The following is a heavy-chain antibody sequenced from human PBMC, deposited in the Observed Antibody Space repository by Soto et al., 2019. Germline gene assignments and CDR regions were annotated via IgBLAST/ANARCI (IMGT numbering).Heavy chain of an antibody. CDR1: GFTFSSYA. J-gene: IGHJ4*02. V-gene: IGHV3-30-3*01. D-gene: IGHD6-6*01. CDR3: ARHDSSFPLDY. Sequence: QVQLVESGGGVVQPGRSLRLSCAASGFTFSSYAMHWDRQAPGKGLEWVAVISYDGSNKYYADSVKGRFTISRDNSKNTLYLQMNSLRAEDTAVYYCARHDSSFPLDYWGQGTLVTVSS. CDR2: ISYDGSNK.